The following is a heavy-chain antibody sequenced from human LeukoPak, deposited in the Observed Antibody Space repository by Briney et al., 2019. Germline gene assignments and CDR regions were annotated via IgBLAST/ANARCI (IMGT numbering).Heavy chain of an antibody. CDR1: GFTFSSYA. J-gene: IGHJ4*02. Sequence: GGSLRLSCAASGFTFSSYAMSWVRQAPGKGLEWVSAIGGSGVSTYYGDSVKGRFTISRDNTKNTVYLLMNSLRAEDTALYYFAKASSVDYCSPFDYWGQGTLATVSS. CDR2: IGGSGVST. D-gene: IGHD2-21*01. V-gene: IGHV3-23*01. CDR3: AKASSVDYCSPFDY.